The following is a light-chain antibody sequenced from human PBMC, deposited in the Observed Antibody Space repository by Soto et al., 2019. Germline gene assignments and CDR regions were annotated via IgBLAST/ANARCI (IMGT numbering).Light chain of an antibody. CDR1: SSDVGGRDH. J-gene: IGLJ1*01. Sequence: ALTQPASVSGSPGQSITISCTGTSSDVGGRDHVSWYQQHPGKAPKLMIYDVSNRPSGVSNRFSGSKSGNTASLTISGLQAEDEADYYCCSYTTSTTGVFGTGTKVTVL. CDR2: DVS. CDR3: CSYTTSTTGV. V-gene: IGLV2-14*01.